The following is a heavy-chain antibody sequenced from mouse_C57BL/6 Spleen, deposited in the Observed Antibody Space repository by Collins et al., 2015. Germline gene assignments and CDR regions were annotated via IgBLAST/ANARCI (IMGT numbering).Heavy chain of an antibody. D-gene: IGHD2-14*01. V-gene: IGHV9-2-1*01. CDR1: GYTFTDYS. CDR3: ARAYYRYAAY. Sequence: QIQLVQSGPELKKPGETVKISCKASGYTFTDYSMHWVKQAPGKGLKWMGWINTETGEPTYADDFKGRFAFSLETSASTAYLQINNLKNEDTATYFCARAYYRYAAYWGQGTLVTVSA. J-gene: IGHJ3*01. CDR2: INTETGEP.